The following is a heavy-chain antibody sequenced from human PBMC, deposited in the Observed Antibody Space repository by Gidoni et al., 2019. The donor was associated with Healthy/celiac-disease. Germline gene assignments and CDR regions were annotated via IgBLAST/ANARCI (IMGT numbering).Heavy chain of an antibody. J-gene: IGHJ3*02. CDR3: ARVGRYFSGSLRRAFDI. Sequence: QVQLQQWGAGLLKPSETLSLTCAVYGGSFSGYYWSWIRQPPGKGLEWLGEINHSGSTNDNPSLKSRVTISVDTSKNQFSLKLSSVTAADTAVYYCARVGRYFSGSLRRAFDIWGQGTMVTVSS. CDR2: INHSGST. CDR1: GGSFSGYY. V-gene: IGHV4-34*01. D-gene: IGHD6-19*01.